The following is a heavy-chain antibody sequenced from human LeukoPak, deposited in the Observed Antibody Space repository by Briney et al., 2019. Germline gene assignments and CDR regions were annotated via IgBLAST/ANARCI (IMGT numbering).Heavy chain of an antibody. CDR3: ARTVTTSSYYFDY. CDR2: ISGYDGNT. D-gene: IGHD4-17*01. V-gene: IGHV1-18*01. CDR1: GYTFTTYG. Sequence: ASVKVSCKASGYTFTTYGVSWVRQAPGQGLEWMGWISGYDGNTNYAQKLRGRVTMTTDTSTSTAYMDLRSLRSDDTALYYCARTVTTSSYYFDYWGQGTLDTVSS. J-gene: IGHJ4*02.